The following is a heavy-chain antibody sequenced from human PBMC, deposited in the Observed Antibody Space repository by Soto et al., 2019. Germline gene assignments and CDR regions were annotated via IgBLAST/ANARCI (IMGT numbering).Heavy chain of an antibody. J-gene: IGHJ6*02. CDR2: INPNSGGT. CDR3: ARASPITAAAYYYYGMDV. Sequence: QVQLVQSGAEVKKPGASVKVSCKASGYTFTGYYMHWVRQAPGQGLEWMGWINPNSGGTNYAQKFQGWVTMTRDTSISTAYMELSRLRSDDTAVYYCARASPITAAAYYYYGMDVWGQGTTVTVSS. D-gene: IGHD6-13*01. V-gene: IGHV1-2*04. CDR1: GYTFTGYY.